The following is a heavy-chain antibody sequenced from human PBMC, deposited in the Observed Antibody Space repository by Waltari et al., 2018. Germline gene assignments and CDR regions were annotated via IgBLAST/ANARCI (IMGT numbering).Heavy chain of an antibody. CDR2: IRDDGSEK. D-gene: IGHD1-26*01. CDR1: GIMFTNYS. V-gene: IGHV3-7*01. J-gene: IGHJ4*02. Sequence: EVQLVESGGGLVQPGGSLRLSCVGSGIMFTNYSMDWVRQAPGKGLEWVANIRDDGSEKNYVDSVKGRVTISRDNVKNSLYLQMNSLRVEDTGIYYCARAFAGSGSYWGRGILVTVSS. CDR3: ARAFAGSGSY.